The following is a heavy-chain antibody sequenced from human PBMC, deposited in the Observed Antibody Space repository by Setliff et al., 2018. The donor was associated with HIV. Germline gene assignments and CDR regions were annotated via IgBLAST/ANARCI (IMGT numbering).Heavy chain of an antibody. J-gene: IGHJ4*01. D-gene: IGHD6-25*01. CDR1: GYTFNSYL. V-gene: IGHV1-18*01. Sequence: ASVKVSCKASGYTFNSYLVYWVRQAPGQRLEWMGWINIDSGHTNFAQKFQDRVTVTTDTSTNTTYMELRGLRSDDTATYYCARVPSGAAGLVRAGFYFWGQGTLVTVSS. CDR2: INIDSGHT. CDR3: ARVPSGAAGLVRAGFYF.